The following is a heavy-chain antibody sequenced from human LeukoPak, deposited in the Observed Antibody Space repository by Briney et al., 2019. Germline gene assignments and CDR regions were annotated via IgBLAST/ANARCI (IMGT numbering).Heavy chain of an antibody. V-gene: IGHV4-4*07. CDR2: IYTSGST. CDR3: AADYGDYQFFDY. CDR1: GGSISSYY. J-gene: IGHJ4*02. D-gene: IGHD4-17*01. Sequence: SETLSLTCTVSGGSISSYYWSWIRQPAGKGLEWIGRIYTSGSTNYNPSLKSRVTMSVDTSKNRFSLKLSSVTAADTAVYYCAADYGDYQFFDYWGQGTLVTVSS.